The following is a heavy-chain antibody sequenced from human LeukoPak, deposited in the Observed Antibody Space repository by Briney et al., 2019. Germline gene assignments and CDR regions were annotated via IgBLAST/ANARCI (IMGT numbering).Heavy chain of an antibody. CDR2: ISYHGSNK. CDR1: GFTFSSYA. D-gene: IGHD6-25*01. V-gene: IGHV3-30*04. J-gene: IGHJ6*04. CDR3: ARDAADYYYGMDV. Sequence: GGSLRLSCAASGFTFSSYAMHWVRQAPGKGLEWVAVISYHGSNKYYAGSVKGRFTISRDNSKNTLYLQMNSLRAEDTAVYYCARDAADYYYGMDVWGKGTTVTVYS.